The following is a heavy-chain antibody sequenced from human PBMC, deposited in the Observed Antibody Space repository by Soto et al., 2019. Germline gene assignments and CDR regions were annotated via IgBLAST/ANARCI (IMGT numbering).Heavy chain of an antibody. Sequence: GASVKVSCKASGYTFTGYYMHLVRQAPGQGLEWMGWINPNSGGTNYAQKFQGRVTMTRDTSISTAYMELSRLRSDDTAVYYCARDLVVVVAATRYYYYGMDVWGQGTTVTVSS. CDR3: ARDLVVVVAATRYYYYGMDV. J-gene: IGHJ6*02. V-gene: IGHV1-2*02. CDR1: GYTFTGYY. D-gene: IGHD2-15*01. CDR2: INPNSGGT.